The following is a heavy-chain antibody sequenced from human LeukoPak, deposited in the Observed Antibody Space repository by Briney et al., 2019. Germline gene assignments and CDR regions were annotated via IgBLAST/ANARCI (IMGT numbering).Heavy chain of an antibody. CDR1: GYTFTGYY. CDR2: INPNSGGT. V-gene: IGHV1-2*02. Sequence: ASVKVSCKASGYTFTGYYMHWVRQAPGQGLEWMGWINPNSGGTNYAQKFQGRVTMTRDTSISTAYMELCRLRSDDMAVYYCARFDLHWGYFDYWGQGTLVTVSS. J-gene: IGHJ4*02. CDR3: ARFDLHWGYFDY. D-gene: IGHD7-27*01.